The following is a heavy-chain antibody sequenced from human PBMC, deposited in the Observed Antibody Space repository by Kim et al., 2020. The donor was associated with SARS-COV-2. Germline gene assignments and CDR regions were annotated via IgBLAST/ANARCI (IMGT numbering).Heavy chain of an antibody. CDR3: ARGGYYYDSSGYGFSYYYYYGMDV. CDR2: IYYSGST. V-gene: IGHV4-59*01. D-gene: IGHD3-22*01. J-gene: IGHJ6*02. Sequence: SETLSHTCTVSGGSISSYYWSWIRQPPGKGLEWIGYIYYSGSTNYNPSLKSRVTISVDTSKNQFSLKLSSVTAADTAVYYCARGGYYYDSSGYGFSYYYYYGMDVWGQGTTVTVSS. CDR1: GGSISSYY.